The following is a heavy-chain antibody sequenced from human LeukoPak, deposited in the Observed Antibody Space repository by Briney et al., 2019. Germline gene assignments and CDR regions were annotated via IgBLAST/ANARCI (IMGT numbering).Heavy chain of an antibody. D-gene: IGHD3-10*01. CDR3: ARAENYYGSGSYPLDY. CDR2: MNPNSGNT. CDR1: GYTFTSYD. J-gene: IGHJ4*02. V-gene: IGHV1-8*01. Sequence: ASVKVSCKASGYTFTSYDINWVRQATGQGLEWMGWMNPNSGNTGYAQKFQGRVTMTRNTSISTAYMELSSLRSEDTAVYYCARAENYYGSGSYPLDYWGQGTLVTVSS.